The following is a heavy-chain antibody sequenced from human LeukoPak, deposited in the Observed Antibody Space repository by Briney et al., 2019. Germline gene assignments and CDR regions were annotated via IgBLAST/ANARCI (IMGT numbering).Heavy chain of an antibody. V-gene: IGHV3-21*01. Sequence: GGSLRLSCAASGFTFSSYSMNWVRQAPGKGLEWVSSISSSSSYIYYADSVKGRFTISRDNAKNSLYLQMNSLRAEDTAVYYCARWFGYSYGLYYFDYSGQGTLVTVSS. J-gene: IGHJ4*02. CDR2: ISSSSSYI. CDR1: GFTFSSYS. CDR3: ARWFGYSYGLYYFDY. D-gene: IGHD5-18*01.